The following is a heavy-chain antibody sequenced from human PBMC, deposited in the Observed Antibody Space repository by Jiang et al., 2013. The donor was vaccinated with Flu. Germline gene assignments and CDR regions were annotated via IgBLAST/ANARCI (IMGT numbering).Heavy chain of an antibody. CDR1: GYTFTSYG. CDR3: ARVGKXIVLMVYAIPLLFDY. Sequence: SGAEVKKPGASVKVSCKASGYTFTSYGISWVRQAPGQGLEWMGWISAYNGNTNYAQKLQGRVTMTTDTSTSTAYMELRSLRSDDTAVYYCARVGKXIVLMVYAIPLLFDYWGQGTLV. J-gene: IGHJ4*02. CDR2: ISAYNGNT. D-gene: IGHD2-8*01. V-gene: IGHV1-18*01.